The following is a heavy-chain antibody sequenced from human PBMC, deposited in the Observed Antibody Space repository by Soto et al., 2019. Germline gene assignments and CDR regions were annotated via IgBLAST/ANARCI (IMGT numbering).Heavy chain of an antibody. CDR1: GFTFDDYA. CDR2: ISWNSGSI. Sequence: EVQLVESGGGLVQPGRSLRLSCAASGFTFDDYAMHWVRQAPGKGLEWVSGISWNSGSIGYADSVKGRFTISRDNAKNSLYLPMNSLRAEDTALYYCAKAISVAGTSAYFDYWGQGTLVTVS. D-gene: IGHD6-19*01. V-gene: IGHV3-9*01. CDR3: AKAISVAGTSAYFDY. J-gene: IGHJ4*02.